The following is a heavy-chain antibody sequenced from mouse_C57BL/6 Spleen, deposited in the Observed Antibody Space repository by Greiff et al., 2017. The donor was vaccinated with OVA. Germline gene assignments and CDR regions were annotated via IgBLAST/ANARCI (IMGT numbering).Heavy chain of an antibody. J-gene: IGHJ3*01. V-gene: IGHV5-6*02. CDR2: ISSGGSYT. CDR3: ARRSAWFAY. CDR1: GFTFSSYG. Sequence: EVKLVESGGDLVKPGGSLKLSCAASGFTFSSYGMSWVRQTPDKRLEWVATISSGGSYTYYPDSVKGRYTISRDNAKNTLYMQMSSLKSEDTAVYYCARRSAWFAYWGQGTLVTVSA. D-gene: IGHD3-1*01.